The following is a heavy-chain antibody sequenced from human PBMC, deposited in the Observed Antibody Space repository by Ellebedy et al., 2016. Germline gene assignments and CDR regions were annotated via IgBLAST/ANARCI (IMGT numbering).Heavy chain of an antibody. D-gene: IGHD2/OR15-2a*01. Sequence: GGSLRLXXEPSGFIFSRYGIHWVRQAPGKGLEWVAVISDDGNDKSYRDSVKGRFTVSRDNSKIRVSLQMDSLRVEDTAVYYCAKVRYPDFYQNSAMDVWGQGTTVIVSS. CDR2: ISDDGNDK. V-gene: IGHV3-30*18. CDR3: AKVRYPDFYQNSAMDV. CDR1: GFIFSRYG. J-gene: IGHJ6*02.